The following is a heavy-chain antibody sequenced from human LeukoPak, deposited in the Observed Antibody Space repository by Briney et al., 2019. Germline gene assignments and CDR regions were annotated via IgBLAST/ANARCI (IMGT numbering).Heavy chain of an antibody. V-gene: IGHV4-4*07. J-gene: IGHJ4*02. CDR2: IYTSGST. Sequence: SETLSLTCTVSGGSISSYYWSWIRQPAGKDLEWIGRIYTSGSTNYNPSLKSRVTISVDKSKNQFSLKLSSVTAADTAVYYCARDSGVYGGNFGFDYWGQGTLVTVSS. CDR3: ARDSGVYGGNFGFDY. CDR1: GGSISSYY. D-gene: IGHD4-23*01.